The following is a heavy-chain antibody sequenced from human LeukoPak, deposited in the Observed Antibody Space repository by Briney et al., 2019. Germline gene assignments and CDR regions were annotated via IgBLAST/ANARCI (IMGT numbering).Heavy chain of an antibody. CDR3: ARGEGGYNYAF. J-gene: IGHJ4*02. CDR1: GYRFTSYW. CDR2: INPADSDT. Sequence: GESLQISFKTSGYRFTSYWIAWVRQIPAKGLEWVGIINPADSDTRYSLSLQGQVTISADRSISTAYLQWSSLKASDTAIYYCARGEGGYNYAFWGQGTLVSVSS. V-gene: IGHV5-51*01. D-gene: IGHD5-24*01.